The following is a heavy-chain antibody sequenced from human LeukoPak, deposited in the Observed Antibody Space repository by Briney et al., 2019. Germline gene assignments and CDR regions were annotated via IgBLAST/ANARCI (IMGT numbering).Heavy chain of an antibody. CDR3: ARRRAVIPNTWFDL. CDR1: RFTFSNYW. CDR2: IKQDGSEK. J-gene: IGHJ5*02. V-gene: IGHV3-7*05. D-gene: IGHD3-22*01. Sequence: PGGSLRLSCAASRFTFSNYWMSWVRQAPGKGLEWVANIKQDGSEKYYVDSVKGRFTISRDNAKNSLYPQMNTLRAEDTAVYYCARRRAVIPNTWFDLWGQGTLVTVSS.